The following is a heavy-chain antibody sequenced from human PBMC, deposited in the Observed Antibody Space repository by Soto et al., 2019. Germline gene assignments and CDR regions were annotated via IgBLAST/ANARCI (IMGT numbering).Heavy chain of an antibody. D-gene: IGHD5-18*01. J-gene: IGHJ4*02. CDR1: GFTFSSYS. CDR3: ARPWDTAMVSTWIY. Sequence: EVQLVESGGGLVQPGGSLRLSCAASGFTFSSYSMSWVRQAPGKGLEWVANINKNGGEKYYVDSVKGRFTISRDNAKNSLYLQMNSLRAEDTAVYYCARPWDTAMVSTWIYWGQGTLVTVSS. V-gene: IGHV3-7*03. CDR2: INKNGGEK.